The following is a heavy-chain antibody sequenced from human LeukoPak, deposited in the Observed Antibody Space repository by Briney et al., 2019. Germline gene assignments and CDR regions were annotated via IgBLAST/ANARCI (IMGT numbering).Heavy chain of an antibody. CDR2: ISGSGGST. CDR3: AKLSHMVRESYDY. Sequence: GGSLRLSCAASGFTFSSYAMSSVRQAPGKGLEWVSAISGSGGSTYYADSVKGRFTISRDNSKNTLYLQMNSLRAEDTAVYYCAKLSHMVRESYDYWGQGTLVTVSS. J-gene: IGHJ4*02. V-gene: IGHV3-23*01. CDR1: GFTFSSYA. D-gene: IGHD3-10*01.